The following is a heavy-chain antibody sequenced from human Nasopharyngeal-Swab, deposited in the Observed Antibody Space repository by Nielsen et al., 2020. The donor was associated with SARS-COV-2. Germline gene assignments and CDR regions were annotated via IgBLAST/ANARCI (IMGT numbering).Heavy chain of an antibody. J-gene: IGHJ4*02. CDR1: GFTFSSYW. CDR2: INSDGSST. CDR3: ARGGSYDFWSDYCFDY. V-gene: IGHV3-74*01. D-gene: IGHD3-3*01. Sequence: GESLKISCAASGFTFSSYWMHWVRQAPGKGLVWVSRINSDGSSTSYADSVKGRFTISRDNAKNTLYLQMNSLRAEDTAVYYCARGGSYDFWSDYCFDYWGQGTLVTVSS.